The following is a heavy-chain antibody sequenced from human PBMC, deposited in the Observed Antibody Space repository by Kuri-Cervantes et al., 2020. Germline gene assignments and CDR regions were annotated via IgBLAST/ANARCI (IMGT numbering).Heavy chain of an antibody. CDR1: GFTVSSNY. V-gene: IGHV3-66*01. Sequence: GGSLRLSCAASGFTVSSNYMSWVRQAPGKGLEWVSVIYSGGSTYYADSVKGRFTISRDNSKNTLYLQMNSLRAEDTAVYYCAKDLVPGNDYDILTGYSYWGQGTLVTVSS. J-gene: IGHJ4*02. CDR3: AKDLVPGNDYDILTGYSY. D-gene: IGHD3-9*01. CDR2: IYSGGST.